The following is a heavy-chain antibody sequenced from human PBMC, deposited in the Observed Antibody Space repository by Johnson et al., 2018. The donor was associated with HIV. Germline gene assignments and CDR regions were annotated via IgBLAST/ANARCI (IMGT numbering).Heavy chain of an antibody. CDR3: ARRLYDSSSYYYLLGAFDI. Sequence: QVQLVESGGGVVQPGRSLRLSCASSGFTFSSYAMHWVRQAPGKGLEWQAVISSDGNNKYYADSVKDRFTISRDNSKNTVYRQMNSLRAEDTAVYYCARRLYDSSSYYYLLGAFDIWGQGTMVTVSS. CDR1: GFTFSSYA. J-gene: IGHJ3*02. CDR2: ISSDGNNK. D-gene: IGHD3-22*01. V-gene: IGHV3-30-3*01.